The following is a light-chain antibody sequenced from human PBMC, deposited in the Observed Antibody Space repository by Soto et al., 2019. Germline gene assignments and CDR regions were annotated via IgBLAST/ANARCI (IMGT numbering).Light chain of an antibody. V-gene: IGKV1-33*01. J-gene: IGKJ2*01. CDR3: QQYDNLPPDT. CDR1: RDISVY. CDR2: DAS. Sequence: DIQMTQSPSSLSASVGDRVTITCQASRDISVYLNWYQQKPGRPPKLLVYDASNLQTGVPSRFSGSGSGTHFTFTISSLQPEDIATYYCQQYDNLPPDTFGQGTKLEIK.